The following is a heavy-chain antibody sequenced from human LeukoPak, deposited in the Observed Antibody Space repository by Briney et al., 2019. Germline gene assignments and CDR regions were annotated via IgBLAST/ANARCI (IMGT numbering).Heavy chain of an antibody. D-gene: IGHD2-15*01. Sequence: SETLSLTCTVSGGSISSSSYYWVWIRQPPGKGLEWIGSIYYSGSTYYNPSLKSRVTISVDTSKNQFSLKLSSVTAADTAVYYCARLGAKRAIVEVVAGPIDYWGQGTLVTVSS. CDR3: ARLGAKRAIVEVVAGPIDY. J-gene: IGHJ4*02. CDR1: GGSISSSSYY. CDR2: IYYSGST. V-gene: IGHV4-39*01.